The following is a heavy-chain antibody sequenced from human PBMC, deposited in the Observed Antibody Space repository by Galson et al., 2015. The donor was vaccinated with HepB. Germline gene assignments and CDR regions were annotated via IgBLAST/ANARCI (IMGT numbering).Heavy chain of an antibody. V-gene: IGHV1-69*13. D-gene: IGHD3-3*01. J-gene: IGHJ6*02. CDR1: GGTFSSYA. Sequence: SVKVSCKASGGTFSSYAISWVRQAPGQGLEWMGGIIPIFGTANYAQKFQGRVTITADESTSTAYMELSSLRSEDTAVYYCARALLYRGGTIQDFWSGYPHRPYYYGMDVWGQGTTVTVSS. CDR2: IIPIFGTA. CDR3: ARALLYRGGTIQDFWSGYPHRPYYYGMDV.